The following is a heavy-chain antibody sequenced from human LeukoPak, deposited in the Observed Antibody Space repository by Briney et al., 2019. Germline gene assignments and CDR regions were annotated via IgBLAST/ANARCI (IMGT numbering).Heavy chain of an antibody. J-gene: IGHJ6*02. CDR3: ASPLPHPYSSSWSYYYGMDV. CDR1: GYTFTSYA. V-gene: IGHV1-3*01. CDR2: INAGDGNT. Sequence: ASVKVSCKASGYTFTSYAMHWVRQAPGQRLEWMGWINAGDGNTKYSQKFQGRVTITRDTSASTAYMELSSLRSEDTSVYYCASPLPHPYSSSWSYYYGMDVWGQGTTVTVSS. D-gene: IGHD6-13*01.